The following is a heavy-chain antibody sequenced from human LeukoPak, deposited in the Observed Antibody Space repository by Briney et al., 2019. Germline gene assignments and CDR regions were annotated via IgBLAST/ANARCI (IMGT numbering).Heavy chain of an antibody. V-gene: IGHV3-23*01. J-gene: IGHJ4*02. CDR2: ISGSGGST. CDR3: AKGFSGILAAAGPFDY. CDR1: GFTFSSYA. Sequence: PGGSLRLSCAASGFTFSSYAMSWVRQAPGKGLEWVSAISGSGGSTYYADSVKGRFTISRDNSKNTLYLQMNSLRAEDTAVYYCAKGFSGILAAAGPFDYWAQGTLVTVSS. D-gene: IGHD6-13*01.